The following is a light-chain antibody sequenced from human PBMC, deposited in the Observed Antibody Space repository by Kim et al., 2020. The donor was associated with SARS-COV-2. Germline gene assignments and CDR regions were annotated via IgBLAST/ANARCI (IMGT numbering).Light chain of an antibody. J-gene: IGLJ7*01. CDR3: NSRDSSGNHAV. V-gene: IGLV3-19*01. Sequence: LVQTVRIKCQGNSLRSYYASWYQQKPGQAPVLVIYGKNNRPSGIPDRFSGSSSGNTASLTITGAQAEDEADYYCNSRDSSGNHAVFGGGTQLTVL. CDR1: SLRSYY. CDR2: GKN.